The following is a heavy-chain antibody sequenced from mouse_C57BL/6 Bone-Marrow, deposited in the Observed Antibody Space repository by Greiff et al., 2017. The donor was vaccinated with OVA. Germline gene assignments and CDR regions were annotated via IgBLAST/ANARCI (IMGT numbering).Heavy chain of an antibody. D-gene: IGHD2-4*01. CDR3: ARSMIRNWYFDV. J-gene: IGHJ1*03. Sequence: QVQLQQSGAELARPGASVKMSCKASGYTFTSYTMHWVKQRPGQGLEWIGYINPSSGYTKYNQKFKDKATLTADKSSSTAYMQLSSLTSEDSAVYYCARSMIRNWYFDVWGTGTTVTVSS. CDR2: INPSSGYT. V-gene: IGHV1-4*01. CDR1: GYTFTSYT.